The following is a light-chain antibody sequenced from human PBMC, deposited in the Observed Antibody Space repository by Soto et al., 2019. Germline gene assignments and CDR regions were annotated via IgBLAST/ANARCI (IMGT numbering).Light chain of an antibody. Sequence: DIQMTQSPSTLSASVGDRVTITCRASQSISSWLAWYQQKPGKAPKLPIYKASSLESGVPSRFSGSGSGTEFTLTISSLQPDDFATYYCQQYNSSWTFGQGTKVDSK. V-gene: IGKV1-5*03. J-gene: IGKJ1*01. CDR1: QSISSW. CDR3: QQYNSSWT. CDR2: KAS.